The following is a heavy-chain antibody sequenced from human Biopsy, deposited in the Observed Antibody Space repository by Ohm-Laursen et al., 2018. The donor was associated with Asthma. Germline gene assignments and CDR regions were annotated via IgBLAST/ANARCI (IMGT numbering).Heavy chain of an antibody. J-gene: IGHJ6*02. CDR1: GFTFSSFG. D-gene: IGHD2-15*01. CDR3: ARVDGVVEAATRLGGMDV. CDR2: ISFAGSNK. V-gene: IGHV3-30*03. Sequence: SLRLSCAASGFTFSSFGMQWVRQTPAKGLAWVAVISFAGSNKYYADSVKGRFTISRDNSKNTLYLQMTSLSAEDSAVYYCARVDGVVEAATRLGGMDVWGQGTTVTVSS.